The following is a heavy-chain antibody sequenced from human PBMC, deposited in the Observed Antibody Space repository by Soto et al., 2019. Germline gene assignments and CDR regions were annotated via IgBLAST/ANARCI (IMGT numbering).Heavy chain of an antibody. V-gene: IGHV4-34*01. CDR3: ARGLRASYGVRLSYSYYGMDV. CDR1: GGSFSNYY. D-gene: IGHD3-10*01. CDR2: INHSGGT. J-gene: IGHJ6*02. Sequence: SLTCAFYGGSFSNYYWSWIRQPPGKGLECIGEINHSGGTNYNPSLKSRVTMSVDTSKNQFSLELTSVTAADTAVYYCARGLRASYGVRLSYSYYGMDVWGQGTTVTVSS.